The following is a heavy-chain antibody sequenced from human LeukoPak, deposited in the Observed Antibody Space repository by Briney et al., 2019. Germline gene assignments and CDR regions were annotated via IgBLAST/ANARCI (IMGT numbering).Heavy chain of an antibody. J-gene: IGHJ6*02. D-gene: IGHD6-19*01. CDR1: GYTFTSYY. Sequence: ASVKVSCKASGYTFTSYYMHWVRQAPGQRLEWMGIINPSGGSTRYAQKFQGRVTVTRDTSSSTVYMELSSLRSEDTAVYYCARDLVAGDNYYYYGMDAWGQGTTVTVSS. V-gene: IGHV1-46*01. CDR3: ARDLVAGDNYYYYGMDA. CDR2: INPSGGST.